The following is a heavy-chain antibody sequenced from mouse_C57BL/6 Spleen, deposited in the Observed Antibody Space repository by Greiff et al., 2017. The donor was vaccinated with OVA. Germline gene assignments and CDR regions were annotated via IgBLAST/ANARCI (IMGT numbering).Heavy chain of an antibody. J-gene: IGHJ4*01. CDR2: IWWDDDK. Sequence: QVTLKVSGPGILQPSQTLSLTCSFSGFSLSTFGMGVGWIRQPSGKGLEWLAHIWWDDDKYYNPALKSGLTISKDTSKNQVFLKIANVDTADTATYYCARIGYYGSSPLYAMDYWGQGTSVTVSS. CDR1: GFSLSTFGMG. CDR3: ARIGYYGSSPLYAMDY. D-gene: IGHD1-1*01. V-gene: IGHV8-8*01.